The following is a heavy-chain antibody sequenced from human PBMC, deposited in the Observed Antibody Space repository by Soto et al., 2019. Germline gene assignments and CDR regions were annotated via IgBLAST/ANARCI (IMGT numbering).Heavy chain of an antibody. CDR2: IRSKANSYAT. D-gene: IGHD3-10*01. CDR3: TRHFDKNYYYYYYYMDV. CDR1: GFTFSGSA. J-gene: IGHJ6*03. V-gene: IGHV3-73*01. Sequence: GGSLRLSCAASGFTFSGSAMHWVRQASGKGLEWVGRIRSKANSYATAYAASVKGRFTISRDDSKNTAYLQMNSLKTEDTAVYYCTRHFDKNYYYYYYYMDVWGKGTTVTVSS.